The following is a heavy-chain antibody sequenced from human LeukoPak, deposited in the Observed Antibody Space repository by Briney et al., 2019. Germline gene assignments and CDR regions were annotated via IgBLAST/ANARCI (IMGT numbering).Heavy chain of an antibody. V-gene: IGHV3-11*01. Sequence: GGSLRLSCAASGFTFSDYYMSWIRQAPGKGLEWVSYVTSSGNTIDYADSVKGRFIISRDNAENSLYLQMNSLTAEDTAVYYCARARRGGPFDYWGQGTLVTVSA. CDR1: GFTFSDYY. D-gene: IGHD3-16*01. CDR2: VTSSGNTI. J-gene: IGHJ4*02. CDR3: ARARRGGPFDY.